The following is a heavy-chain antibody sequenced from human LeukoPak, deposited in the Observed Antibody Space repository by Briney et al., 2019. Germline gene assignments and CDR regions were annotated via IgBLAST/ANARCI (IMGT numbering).Heavy chain of an antibody. D-gene: IGHD3-22*01. Sequence: ASVKVSCKASGYTFTSYGISWVRQAPGQGLEWMGWISAYNGNTNYAQKLQGRVTMTTDTSTSTAYMELRSLRSDDTAVYYCAREGMYDSSGYYRYYFDYWGQGTLVTVSS. J-gene: IGHJ4*02. CDR1: GYTFTSYG. V-gene: IGHV1-18*01. CDR2: ISAYNGNT. CDR3: AREGMYDSSGYYRYYFDY.